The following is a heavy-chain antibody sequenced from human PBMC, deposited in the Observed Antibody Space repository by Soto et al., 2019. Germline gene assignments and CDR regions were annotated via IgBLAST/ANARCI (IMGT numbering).Heavy chain of an antibody. V-gene: IGHV3-30-3*01. D-gene: IGHD6-19*01. Sequence: QVQLVESGGGVVQPGRSLRLSCAASGFTFSSYAMHWVRQAPGKGLEWVAVISYDGSNKYYADSVKGRFTIYRDNSKNTLYLQMNSLRAEDTAVYYCARAPGIAVAGTRFDYWGQGTLVTVSS. CDR2: ISYDGSNK. J-gene: IGHJ4*02. CDR1: GFTFSSYA. CDR3: ARAPGIAVAGTRFDY.